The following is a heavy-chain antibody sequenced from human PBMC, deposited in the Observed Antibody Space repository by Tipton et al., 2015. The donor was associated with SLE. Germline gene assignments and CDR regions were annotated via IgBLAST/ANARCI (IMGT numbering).Heavy chain of an antibody. CDR3: ATFLTGDPYFDY. Sequence: TLSLTCTVSGGSISSSSYYWGWIRQPPGKGLEWIGSIYHSGSTYYNPSLKSRVTISVDTSKNQFSLKLSSVTAADTAVYYCATFLTGDPYFDYWGQGTLVTVSS. V-gene: IGHV4-39*07. CDR1: GGSISSSSYY. J-gene: IGHJ4*02. CDR2: IYHSGST. D-gene: IGHD7-27*01.